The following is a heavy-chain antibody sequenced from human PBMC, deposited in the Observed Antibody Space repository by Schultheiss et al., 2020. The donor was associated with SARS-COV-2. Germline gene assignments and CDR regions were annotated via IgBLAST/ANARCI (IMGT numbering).Heavy chain of an antibody. V-gene: IGHV3-21*01. CDR2: ISSSSSYI. CDR1: GFTFSSYS. Sequence: GSLRLSCAASGFTFSSYSMNWVRQAPGKGLEWVSSISSSSSYIYYADSVKGRFTISRDNAKNSLYLQMNSLRAEDTAVYYCARAPQDWYWDYWGQGTLVTVSS. J-gene: IGHJ4*02. D-gene: IGHD3/OR15-3a*01. CDR3: ARAPQDWYWDY.